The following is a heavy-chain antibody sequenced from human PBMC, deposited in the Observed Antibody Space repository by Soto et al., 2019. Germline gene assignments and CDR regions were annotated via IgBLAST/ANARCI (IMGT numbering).Heavy chain of an antibody. D-gene: IGHD3-22*01. CDR1: GGSVSSGSYY. CDR2: LYYSGRT. J-gene: IGHJ4*02. CDR3: ARVRSSGDSLSY. Sequence: QVQLQESGPGLVKPSETLSLNCTVSGGSVSSGSYYWSWIRQPPGKGLEWIGYLYYSGRTKYNPSLKSRVTISVDTSKNQSSLKLSSVNAADTAVYYCARVRSSGDSLSYWGQGTLVTVSS. V-gene: IGHV4-61*01.